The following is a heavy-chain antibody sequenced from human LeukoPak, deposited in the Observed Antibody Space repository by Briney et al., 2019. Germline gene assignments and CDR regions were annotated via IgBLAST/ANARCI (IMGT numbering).Heavy chain of an antibody. J-gene: IGHJ5*02. Sequence: GASVKVSCKASRYTFTGYYVYWVRQAPGQGLEWMGWINPNSGDTNYAQNFQGRVTMTRDTSISTAYMELSSLRSDDTAMYYCARMWSTATSGWNWFDPWGQGTLVTVSS. CDR3: ARMWSTATSGWNWFDP. CDR2: INPNSGDT. D-gene: IGHD6-13*01. V-gene: IGHV1-2*02. CDR1: RYTFTGYY.